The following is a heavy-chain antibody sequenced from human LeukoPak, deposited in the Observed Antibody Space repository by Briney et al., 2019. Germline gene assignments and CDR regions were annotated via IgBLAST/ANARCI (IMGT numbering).Heavy chain of an antibody. CDR2: IWYDGSNK. D-gene: IGHD3-16*01. CDR1: GFTFSSYG. V-gene: IGHV3-33*01. Sequence: GGSLRLSCAASGFTFSSYGMHWVRQAPGKGLEWVAVIWYDGSNKYYADSVKGRFTISRDNSKNTLYLQMNSLRAEDTAVYYCARPSGGEGAFDIWGQGTMVTVSS. CDR3: ARPSGGEGAFDI. J-gene: IGHJ3*02.